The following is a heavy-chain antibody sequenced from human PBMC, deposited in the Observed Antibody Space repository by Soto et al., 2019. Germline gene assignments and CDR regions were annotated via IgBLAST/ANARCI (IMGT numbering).Heavy chain of an antibody. CDR2: MNPNSGNT. CDR1: GYTFTSYD. D-gene: IGHD3-3*01. Sequence: ASVKVSCKASGYTFTSYDINWVRQATGQGLEWMGWMNPNSGNTGYAQKFQVRVTMTRNTSISTAYMELSSLRSEDTAVYYCARKGFYDFWSGFYLSSYYYGMDVWGQGTTVTVSS. J-gene: IGHJ6*02. V-gene: IGHV1-8*01. CDR3: ARKGFYDFWSGFYLSSYYYGMDV.